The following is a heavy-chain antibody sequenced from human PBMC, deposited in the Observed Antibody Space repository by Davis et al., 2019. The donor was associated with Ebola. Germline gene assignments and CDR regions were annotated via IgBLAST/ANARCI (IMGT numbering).Heavy chain of an antibody. J-gene: IGHJ4*02. CDR2: IYYSGST. CDR3: ARSSGSYSHY. V-gene: IGHV4-59*01. CDR1: GGSIRSYY. Sequence: SETLSLTCTVSGGSIRSYYWSWIRQPPGKGLEWIGYIYYSGSTNYNPSPKSRVTITVDTSKNQFSLRLSSVTAADTSVYYCARSSGSYSHYWGQGTLATVSS. D-gene: IGHD1-26*01.